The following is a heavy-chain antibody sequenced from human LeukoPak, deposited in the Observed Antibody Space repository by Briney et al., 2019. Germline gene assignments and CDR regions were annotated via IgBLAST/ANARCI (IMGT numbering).Heavy chain of an antibody. V-gene: IGHV3-20*04. D-gene: IGHD3-10*01. CDR2: INWNGGST. J-gene: IGHJ4*02. CDR1: GFTFDDYG. CDR3: AKSFWWFGEFSPFDY. Sequence: GGSLRLSCAASGFTFDDYGMSWVRQAPGKGLEWVSGINWNGGSTGYADSVKGRFTISRDSAKNSLYLQMNSLRAEDTAVYYCAKSFWWFGEFSPFDYWGQGTLVTVSS.